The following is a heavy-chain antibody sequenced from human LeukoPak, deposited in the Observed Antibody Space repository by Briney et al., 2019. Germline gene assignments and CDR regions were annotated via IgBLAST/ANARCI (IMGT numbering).Heavy chain of an antibody. CDR1: GFTFSTYG. CDR3: ATGGVHYYDSSADY. J-gene: IGHJ4*02. CDR2: ISSNGNT. Sequence: GGSLRLSCAASGFTFSTYGMYWVRQAPGKGLEYVSSISSNGNTYYANSVKGRFTISRDNPKNTLYLQMGSLRDEDLAVYYCATGGVHYYDSSADYWGQGTLVTVSS. V-gene: IGHV3-64*01. D-gene: IGHD3-22*01.